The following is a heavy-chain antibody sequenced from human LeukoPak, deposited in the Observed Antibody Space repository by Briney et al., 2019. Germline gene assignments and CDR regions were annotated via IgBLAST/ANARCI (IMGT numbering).Heavy chain of an antibody. CDR2: IYSSGKT. D-gene: IGHD2-2*01. J-gene: IGHJ6*03. V-gene: IGHV4-61*02. CDR3: ARDIVVVPAARYYYYYYMDV. Sequence: SETLSLTCTVSGGSISSGSYFWNWIRQPAGKALEWIGRIYSSGKTNYNPSLKSRVIISVDTSKNQFSLKLSSVTAADTAVYYCARDIVVVPAARYYYYYYMDVWGKGTTVTVSS. CDR1: GGSISSGSYF.